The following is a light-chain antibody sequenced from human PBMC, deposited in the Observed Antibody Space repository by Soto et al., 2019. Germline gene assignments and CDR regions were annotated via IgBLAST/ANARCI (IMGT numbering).Light chain of an antibody. J-gene: IGLJ2*01. CDR2: QDI. CDR1: SGSIASRY. V-gene: IGLV6-57*04. Sequence: NFMLTQPHSVSGYPGKTVTISCTRSSGSIASRYVQWYQQRPGSAPTTVIYQDIRRPSGVPDRFSGSIDTSSNSASLDISGLKTEDEADYYCQSYDTSNHVVFGGGTKLTV. CDR3: QSYDTSNHVV.